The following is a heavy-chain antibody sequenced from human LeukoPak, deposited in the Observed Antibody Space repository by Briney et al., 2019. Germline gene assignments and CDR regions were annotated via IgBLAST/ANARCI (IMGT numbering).Heavy chain of an antibody. D-gene: IGHD2-15*01. V-gene: IGHV4-34*01. CDR1: GGSFSGYY. CDR3: ARGEYCSGGSCYPLDY. Sequence: SETLSLTCAVYGGSFSGYYWSWIRQPPGKGLGWIGEINHSGSTNYNPSLKSRVTISVDTSKNQFSLKLSSVTAADTAVYYCARGEYCSGGSCYPLDYWGQGTLVTVSS. CDR2: INHSGST. J-gene: IGHJ4*02.